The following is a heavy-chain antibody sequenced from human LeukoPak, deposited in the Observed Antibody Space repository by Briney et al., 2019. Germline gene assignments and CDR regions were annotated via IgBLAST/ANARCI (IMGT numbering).Heavy chain of an antibody. J-gene: IGHJ4*02. CDR2: IRYDGSTK. D-gene: IGHD5-12*01. CDR1: GFTFSNYG. CDR3: ARAYSRESGYDFVFEN. Sequence: GRSLRLSCAASGFTFSNYGVHWVRQAPGKGLEWAAVIRYDGSTKYYADSVKGRFTISRDNSKNTVYLEMNSLRAEDTAVYYCARAYSRESGYDFVFENWGQGTLVSVSS. V-gene: IGHV3-33*01.